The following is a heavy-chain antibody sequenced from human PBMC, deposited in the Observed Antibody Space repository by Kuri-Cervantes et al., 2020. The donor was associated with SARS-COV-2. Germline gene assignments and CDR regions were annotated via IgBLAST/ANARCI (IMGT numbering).Heavy chain of an antibody. D-gene: IGHD2-2*01. CDR1: GFTFSSYG. J-gene: IGHJ6*02. CDR2: IWYDGSNK. CDR3: ARSHKDIVVVPAARGYYYGMDV. Sequence: GESLKISCAASGFTFSSYGMHWVRQAPGKGLERVAVIWYDGSNKYYADSVKGRLTISRDNSKNTLYLQMSSLRAEDTAVYYCARSHKDIVVVPAARGYYYGMDVWGQGTTVTVSS. V-gene: IGHV3-33*01.